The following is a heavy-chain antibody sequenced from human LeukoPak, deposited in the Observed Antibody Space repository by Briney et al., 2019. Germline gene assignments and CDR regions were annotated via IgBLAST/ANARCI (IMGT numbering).Heavy chain of an antibody. V-gene: IGHV4-59*03. CDR1: SGSIGTDF. CDR3: ARGGASSRYFDS. D-gene: IGHD1-26*01. CDR2: NSHSGDS. Sequence: PSETLSLTCTGSSGSIGTDFWSWIRQPPGKGLEWIGFNSHSGDSNYNPSLKSRVTISVDSSKDQFSLKMTSVTAADPAVYYCARGGASSRYFDSWGQGTLVTVSS. J-gene: IGHJ4*02.